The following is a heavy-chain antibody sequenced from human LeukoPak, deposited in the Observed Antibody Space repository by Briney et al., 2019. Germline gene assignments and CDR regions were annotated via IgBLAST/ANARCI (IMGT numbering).Heavy chain of an antibody. V-gene: IGHV3-48*03. D-gene: IGHD3-10*02. CDR3: AELGITMIGGV. Sequence: GGSLRLSCAASGFTFSSYEMNWVRQPPGKGLEWVPYISSSGSTIYYADSVKGRFTISRDNAKNSLYLQMNSLRAEDTAVYYCAELGITMIGGVWGKGTTVTISS. CDR2: ISSSGSTI. CDR1: GFTFSSYE. J-gene: IGHJ6*04.